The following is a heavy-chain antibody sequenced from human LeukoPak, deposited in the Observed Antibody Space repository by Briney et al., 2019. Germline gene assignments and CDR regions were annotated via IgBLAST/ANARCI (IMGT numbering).Heavy chain of an antibody. D-gene: IGHD4-23*01. CDR3: ARKLSDYGGPWGF. J-gene: IGHJ4*02. V-gene: IGHV4-34*01. Sequence: SETLSLTCAVYGGSFSGYYWSWIRQPPGKGLEWIGEINHSGSTNYNPSLKSRVTISVDTSKNQFSLKLSSVTAADTTVYYCARKLSDYGGPWGFWGQGTLVTVSS. CDR2: INHSGST. CDR1: GGSFSGYY.